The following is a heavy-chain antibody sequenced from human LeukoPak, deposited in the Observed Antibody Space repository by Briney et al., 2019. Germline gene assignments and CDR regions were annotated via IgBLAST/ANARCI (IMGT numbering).Heavy chain of an antibody. CDR1: GGSISSSSYY. Sequence: SETLSLTCTVSGGSISSSSYYWSWIRQPPGKGLEWIGYIYYSGSTNYNPSLKSRVTISVDTSKNQFSLKLSSVTAADTAVYYCARGVGARLDAFDIWGQGTMVTVSS. CDR3: ARGVGARLDAFDI. D-gene: IGHD1-26*01. J-gene: IGHJ3*02. V-gene: IGHV4-61*01. CDR2: IYYSGST.